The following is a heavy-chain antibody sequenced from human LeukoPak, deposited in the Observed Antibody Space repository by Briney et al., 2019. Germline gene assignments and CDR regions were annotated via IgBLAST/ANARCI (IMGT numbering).Heavy chain of an antibody. CDR1: GFTFSNYW. J-gene: IGHJ4*02. D-gene: IGHD3-10*01. CDR2: IKHDGSDK. Sequence: SGGSLRLSCSASGFTFSNYWMTWVRQSPGKGLEWVAIIKHDGSDKYCVDSVKGRFTISRDNAKNSLYLQMSSLRAEDTAVYYYARGGHRQKEFWGQGTLVTVSS. V-gene: IGHV3-7*01. CDR3: ARGGHRQKEF.